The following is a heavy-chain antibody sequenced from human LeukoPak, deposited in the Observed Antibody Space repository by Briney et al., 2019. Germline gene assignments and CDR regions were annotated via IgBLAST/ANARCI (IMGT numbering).Heavy chain of an antibody. J-gene: IGHJ6*03. CDR3: ATDSGAARPYYYYYYMDV. V-gene: IGHV1-69-2*01. CDR1: GYTFTDYY. Sequence: ASVKVSCKVSGYTFTDYYMHWVQQAPGKGLEWMGVVDPEDGETIYAEKFQGRVTITADTSTDTAYVELSSLRSEDTAVYYCATDSGAARPYYYYYYMDVWGKGTTVTVSS. D-gene: IGHD6-6*01. CDR2: VDPEDGET.